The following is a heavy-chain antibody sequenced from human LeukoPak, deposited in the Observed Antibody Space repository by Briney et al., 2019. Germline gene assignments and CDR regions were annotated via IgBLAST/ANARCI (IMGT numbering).Heavy chain of an antibody. CDR2: IYSGDNT. CDR1: GFTVSSNY. V-gene: IGHV3-53*01. Sequence: GGSLRLSCAASGFTVSSNYMSWVRQAPGKGLEWVSVIYSGDNTYYADSVKGRFTISRDNSKNTVYLQMNSLRAEDTAVYFCAREAPYPRIVGGGLRGFDYWGQGTLVTVSS. D-gene: IGHD1-26*01. CDR3: AREAPYPRIVGGGLRGFDY. J-gene: IGHJ4*02.